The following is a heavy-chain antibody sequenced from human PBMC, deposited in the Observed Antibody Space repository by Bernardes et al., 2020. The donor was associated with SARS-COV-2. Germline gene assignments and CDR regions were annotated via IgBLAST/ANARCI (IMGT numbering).Heavy chain of an antibody. CDR3: ARDLYSGGFYPDY. Sequence: GGSLRLSCSASGFTFSSYSMHWVRQAPGKGLEYVSGISSDGDNKQYADSVEDRFTISRDSSKSTVYLQMSSLRADDTGVYYCARDLYSGGFYPDYWGPGTLVRVSS. D-gene: IGHD1-26*01. V-gene: IGHV3-64*04. J-gene: IGHJ4*02. CDR2: ISSDGDNK. CDR1: GFTFSSYS.